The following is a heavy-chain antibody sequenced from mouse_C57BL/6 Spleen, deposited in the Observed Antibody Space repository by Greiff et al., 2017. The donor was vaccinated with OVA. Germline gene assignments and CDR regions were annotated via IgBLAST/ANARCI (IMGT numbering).Heavy chain of an antibody. D-gene: IGHD1-1*01. CDR2: IDPSDSET. Sequence: QVQLQQPGAELVRPGSSVKLSCKASGYTFTSYWMHWVKQRPIQGLEWIGNIDPSDSETHYNQKFKDKATLTVDKSSSTAYMQLSSLTSEDSAVYYCVQGGDFTTVVANYAMDYWGQGTSVTVSS. V-gene: IGHV1-52*01. CDR1: GYTFTSYW. CDR3: VQGGDFTTVVANYAMDY. J-gene: IGHJ4*01.